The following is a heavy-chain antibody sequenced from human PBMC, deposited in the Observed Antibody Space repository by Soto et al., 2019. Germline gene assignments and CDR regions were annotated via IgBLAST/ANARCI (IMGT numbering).Heavy chain of an antibody. J-gene: IGHJ4*02. Sequence: QVQLVQSGAEVKEPGASVKVSYRASGYTFMSHVMHWVRQAPGQRLEWMGWVTGGNGDTKYSQNFQDRVTITRDTSATTAYMELSRLTSEDTAVYYCARDSGIRGPSGDLDYWGQGTLVTVSS. D-gene: IGHD1-20*01. CDR3: ARDSGIRGPSGDLDY. CDR1: GYTFMSHV. V-gene: IGHV1-3*01. CDR2: VTGGNGDT.